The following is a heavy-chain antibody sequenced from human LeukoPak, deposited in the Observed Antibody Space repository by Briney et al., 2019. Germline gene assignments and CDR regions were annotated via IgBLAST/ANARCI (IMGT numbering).Heavy chain of an antibody. CDR2: LSYDGSEK. D-gene: IGHD3-22*01. Sequence: GGSLRLSCAASGFTFRNYVVHWVRQAPGKGLEWVAVLSYDGSEKYYAESVKGRFTISRDNSKNMVYLHMNSLRAEDTAVYYCARVPNYNDSSRYYPYFDYWGQGTLVTVSS. V-gene: IGHV3-30*03. J-gene: IGHJ4*02. CDR1: GFTFRNYV. CDR3: ARVPNYNDSSRYYPYFDY.